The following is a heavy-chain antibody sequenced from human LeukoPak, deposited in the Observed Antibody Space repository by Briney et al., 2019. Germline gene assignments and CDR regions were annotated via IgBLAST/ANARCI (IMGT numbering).Heavy chain of an antibody. V-gene: IGHV4-59*01. D-gene: IGHD2-15*01. J-gene: IGHJ4*02. CDR2: IYYSGST. Sequence: SETLSLTCTVSGGSISSYYGSWIRQPPGKGLEWIGYIYYSGSTNYNPSLKSRVTTSVDTSKNQFSLKLSSVTAADTAVYYCARDTPGPKYYFDYWGQGTLVTVSS. CDR3: ARDTPGPKYYFDY. CDR1: GGSISSYY.